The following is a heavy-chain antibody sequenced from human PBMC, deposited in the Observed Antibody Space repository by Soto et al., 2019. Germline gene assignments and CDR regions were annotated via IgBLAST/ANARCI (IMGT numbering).Heavy chain of an antibody. D-gene: IGHD2-2*01. CDR2: VNPDGSST. CDR1: GFTFSNYW. V-gene: IGHV3-74*01. Sequence: PGGSLRLSCAASGFTFSNYWMHWVRQAPGKGLLWVSRVNPDGSSTAYADSVKGRFTISRDNARNTLYLQMHSQRADDTAVYYCARDTYQSYYYGIDVWGQGTTVTVSS. CDR3: ARDTYQSYYYGIDV. J-gene: IGHJ6*02.